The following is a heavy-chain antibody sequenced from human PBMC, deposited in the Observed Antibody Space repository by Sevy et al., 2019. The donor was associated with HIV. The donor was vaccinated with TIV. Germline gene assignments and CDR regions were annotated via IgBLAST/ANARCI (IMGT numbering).Heavy chain of an antibody. D-gene: IGHD3-10*01. CDR2: ISYDGSNK. J-gene: IGHJ4*02. CDR3: AKGGTMVRGLTNFDH. Sequence: GGSLRLSCAASGFTFSSYGMHWVRQAPGKGLEWVAVISYDGSNKYYADSVKGRFTISRDNSKNTLYLQMNSLRAEDTAVYYCAKGGTMVRGLTNFDHWGQGTLVTVSS. V-gene: IGHV3-30*18. CDR1: GFTFSSYG.